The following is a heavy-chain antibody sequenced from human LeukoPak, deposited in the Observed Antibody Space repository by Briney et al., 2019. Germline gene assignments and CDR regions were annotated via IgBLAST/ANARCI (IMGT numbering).Heavy chain of an antibody. J-gene: IGHJ4*02. CDR2: FSGSGGNT. Sequence: GGSLRLSCAASGFTFSSYAMSWVRQAPGKGLEWVSTFSGSGGNTYYADSVKGRFTISRDNSKNTLHLQMNSLRAEDTAVYYCATGEILSRFDYWGQGTLVTVSS. CDR3: ATGEILSRFDY. D-gene: IGHD2/OR15-2a*01. V-gene: IGHV3-23*01. CDR1: GFTFSSYA.